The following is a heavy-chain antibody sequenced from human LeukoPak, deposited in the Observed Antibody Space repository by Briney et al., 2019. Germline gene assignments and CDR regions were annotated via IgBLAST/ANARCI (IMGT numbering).Heavy chain of an antibody. V-gene: IGHV3-9*02. CDR2: ISWNSGSI. CDR1: GFTSDDYA. CDR3: AKSGYSSGWDYYYYYMDV. Sequence: PGRSLRLSCAASGFTSDDYAMHWVRHAPGKGLEWVSGISWNSGSIGYADSVKGRFTISRDNAKNSLYLQMNSLRAEDMALYYCAKSGYSSGWDYYYYYMDVWGKGTTVTVSS. D-gene: IGHD6-19*01. J-gene: IGHJ6*03.